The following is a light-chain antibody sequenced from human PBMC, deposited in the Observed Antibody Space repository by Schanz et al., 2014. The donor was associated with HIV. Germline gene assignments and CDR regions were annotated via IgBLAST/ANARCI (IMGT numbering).Light chain of an antibody. V-gene: IGLV2-14*03. CDR3: CSYTTTSTYV. CDR1: SSDVGTYDY. CDR2: DVS. J-gene: IGLJ1*01. Sequence: QSALTQPASVSGSPGQSITISCTGTSSDVGTYDYVSWYQQHPGKAPKLMIYDVSYRPSGVSNRFSGSKSGNTASLTISGLQAEDEADYYCCSYTTTSTYVFGAGTKRTVL.